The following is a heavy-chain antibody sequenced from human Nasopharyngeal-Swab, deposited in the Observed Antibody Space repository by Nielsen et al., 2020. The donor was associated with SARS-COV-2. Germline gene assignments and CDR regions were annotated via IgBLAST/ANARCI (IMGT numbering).Heavy chain of an antibody. CDR3: ARGRGGLRLITMKLTYSINDD. D-gene: IGHD3-22*01. J-gene: IGHJ4*02. CDR2: MNPHSGNT. V-gene: IGHV1-8*01. Sequence: WVRQAPGPGLEWMGWMNPHSGNTGSAQKFQVRVTMTRITSISTAYMELSSLRSEDAAVYYCARGRGGLRLITMKLTYSINDDWGQGTLVTVSS.